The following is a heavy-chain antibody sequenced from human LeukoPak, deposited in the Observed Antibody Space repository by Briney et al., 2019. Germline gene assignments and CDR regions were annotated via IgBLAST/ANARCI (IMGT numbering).Heavy chain of an antibody. CDR3: VKSGGYGLIDY. CDR1: GASISGSGYY. Sequence: PSETLSFTCAVSGASISGSGYYWGWIRQPPGKGLEWIGNIYSSGSTYYNASLQSRVTISTDTSKNQFSLRLSSVTAADTAMYYCVKSGGYGLIDYWGQGTRVTVSS. V-gene: IGHV4-39*01. D-gene: IGHD1-26*01. CDR2: IYSSGST. J-gene: IGHJ4*02.